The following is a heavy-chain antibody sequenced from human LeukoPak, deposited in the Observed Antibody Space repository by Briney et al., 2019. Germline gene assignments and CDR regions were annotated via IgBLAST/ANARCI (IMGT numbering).Heavy chain of an antibody. CDR2: IKQDGSEK. V-gene: IGHV3-7*01. CDR3: ARSYKYYYGSGSYYNPFDY. CDR1: GFTFSDYY. D-gene: IGHD3-10*01. Sequence: GGSLRLSCAASGFTFSDYYMSWIRQAPGKGLEWVANIKQDGSEKYYVDSVKGRFTISRDNAKNSLYLQMNSLRAEDTAVYYCARSYKYYYGSGSYYNPFDYWGQGTLVTVSS. J-gene: IGHJ4*02.